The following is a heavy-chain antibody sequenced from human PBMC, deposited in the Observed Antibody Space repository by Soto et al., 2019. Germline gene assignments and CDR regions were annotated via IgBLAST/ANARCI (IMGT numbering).Heavy chain of an antibody. CDR3: ARGRYCSSTSCRYYYYGMDV. D-gene: IGHD2-2*01. CDR2: MNPNSGNT. Sequence: SVKVSCKASGYTFTSYDINWVRQATGQGLEWMGWMNPNSGNTGYAQKFQGRVTMTRNTSISTAYMELSSLRSEDTAVYYCARGRYCSSTSCRYYYYGMDVWGQGTTVTVSS. CDR1: GYTFTSYD. J-gene: IGHJ6*02. V-gene: IGHV1-8*01.